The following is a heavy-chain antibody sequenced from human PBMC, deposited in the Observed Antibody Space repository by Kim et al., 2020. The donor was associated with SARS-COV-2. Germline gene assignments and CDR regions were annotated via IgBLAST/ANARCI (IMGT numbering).Heavy chain of an antibody. CDR3: ARAPRIRIAAAGNFDY. Sequence: GFTGRFVFSLDTSVSTAYLQISSLKAEDTAVYYCARAPRIRIAAAGNFDYWGQGTLVTVSS. D-gene: IGHD6-13*01. J-gene: IGHJ4*02. V-gene: IGHV7-4-1*02.